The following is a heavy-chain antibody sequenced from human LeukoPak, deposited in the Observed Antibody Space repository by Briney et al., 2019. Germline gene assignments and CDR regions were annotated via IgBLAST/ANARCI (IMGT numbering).Heavy chain of an antibody. D-gene: IGHD5-12*01. CDR1: GYSFTSYW. J-gene: IGHJ4*02. CDR2: IYPGDSDT. CDR3: ARQGSGYSGYENIDY. V-gene: IGHV5-51*01. Sequence: GEPLKISCKGSGYSFTSYWIGWVRQMPGKGLEWMGIIYPGDSDTRYSPSFQGQVTISADKSISNAYLQWSSLKASDTAMYYCARQGSGYSGYENIDYWGQGTLVTVSS.